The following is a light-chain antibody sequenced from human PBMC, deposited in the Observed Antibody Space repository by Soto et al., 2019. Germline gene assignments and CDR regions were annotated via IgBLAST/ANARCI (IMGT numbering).Light chain of an antibody. CDR2: EGT. V-gene: IGLV2-23*03. CDR1: SSDVGTYNL. CDR3: CSYARSSTFM. J-gene: IGLJ3*02. Sequence: QSVLTQPASVSGSPGQSITISCARTSSDVGTYNLVSWYQQHPGKAPKHMIYEGTKRPSGVSNRFSGSKSGNTASLTISGLQAEDEANYYCCSYARSSTFMFGGGTKLTVL.